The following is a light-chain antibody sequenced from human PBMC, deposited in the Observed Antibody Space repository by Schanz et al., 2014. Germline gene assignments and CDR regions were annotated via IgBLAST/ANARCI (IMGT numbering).Light chain of an antibody. Sequence: AIQMTQSPSSLSASVGDRVTITCRASQGISSYLNWYQQKPGKAPKLLIYDASSLESGVPSRFSGSGSGTEFTLTISSLQPDDFATYYCQQYNSYSQYTFGQGTKLEIK. J-gene: IGKJ2*01. CDR3: QQYNSYSQYT. CDR1: QGISSY. V-gene: IGKV1-13*02. CDR2: DAS.